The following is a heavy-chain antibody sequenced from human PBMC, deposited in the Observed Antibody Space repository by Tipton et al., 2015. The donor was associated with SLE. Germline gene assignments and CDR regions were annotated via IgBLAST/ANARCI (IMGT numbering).Heavy chain of an antibody. CDR1: GGSLTGYS. V-gene: IGHV4-34*01. D-gene: IGHD6-13*01. CDR2: LNHRGDT. CDR3: AGLYSSSWLPFGYYYGMYV. Sequence: TLSLTCTVYGGSLTGYSWVWIRQPPGKGLEWIGGLNHRGDTNYNPSLKSRVNISLDMSKDQFSLKLSSVTAADTAVYYCAGLYSSSWLPFGYYYGMYVWGQGTTVTVSS. J-gene: IGHJ6*02.